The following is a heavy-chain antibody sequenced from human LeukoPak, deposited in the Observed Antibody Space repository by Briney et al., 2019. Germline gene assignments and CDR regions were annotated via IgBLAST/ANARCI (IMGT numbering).Heavy chain of an antibody. CDR2: IRYDGSNK. CDR1: GFPFSSYV. CDR3: VPVPASMWTD. D-gene: IGHD2-2*01. V-gene: IGHV3-30*02. Sequence: GGSLRLSCAASGFPFSSYVMHWVRQAPAKGLEWVALIRYDGSNKYYADSVKGRFTISRDNSKNTLYLQMNSLRAEDTAVYYCVPVPASMWTDWGQGTLVTVSS. J-gene: IGHJ4*02.